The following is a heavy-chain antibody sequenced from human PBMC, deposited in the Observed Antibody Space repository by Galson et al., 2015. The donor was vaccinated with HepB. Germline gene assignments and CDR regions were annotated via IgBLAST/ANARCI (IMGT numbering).Heavy chain of an antibody. Sequence: SLRLSCAASGFTSSYYDMKWVRQAPGKGLEWVALISYDETHKYYADSVKGRFTISRDISKNTLYLQMTSLRAEDTAVYYCAILGSYFDFWGQGTLVTVSS. J-gene: IGHJ4*02. CDR2: ISYDETHK. CDR1: GFTSSYYD. CDR3: AILGSYFDF. D-gene: IGHD3-16*01. V-gene: IGHV3-30*03.